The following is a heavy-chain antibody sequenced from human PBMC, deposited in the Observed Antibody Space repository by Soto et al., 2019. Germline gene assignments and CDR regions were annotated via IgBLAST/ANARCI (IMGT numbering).Heavy chain of an antibody. CDR3: AKAARATTLYYFDF. D-gene: IGHD1-26*01. CDR2: ISDSGDTT. Sequence: EVQLLESGGGLIQPGGSLRLSCVASGFTFSNFAMTWVRQPPGKGLEWVSVISDSGDTTFHADSVKGRFTISRDNSKKTVYLQMTSLRAEDTAVYYCAKAARATTLYYFDFWGQGTLVTFSS. CDR1: GFTFSNFA. V-gene: IGHV3-23*01. J-gene: IGHJ4*01.